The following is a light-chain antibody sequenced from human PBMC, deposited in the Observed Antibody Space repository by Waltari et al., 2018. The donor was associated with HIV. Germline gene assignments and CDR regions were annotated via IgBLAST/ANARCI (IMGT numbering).Light chain of an antibody. J-gene: IGLJ1*01. V-gene: IGLV2-14*01. CDR3: ISYTSGSTLYV. CDR2: EVS. CDR1: SSDVGGYNY. Sequence: QSALTQPASVSGSPGQSITISCTGTSSDVGGYNYVSWYQQHPGRAPNVVVYEVSNRPSGISNRFSCSKSGNTASLTISGLQAEDEADYYCISYTSGSTLYVFGTGTKVTVL.